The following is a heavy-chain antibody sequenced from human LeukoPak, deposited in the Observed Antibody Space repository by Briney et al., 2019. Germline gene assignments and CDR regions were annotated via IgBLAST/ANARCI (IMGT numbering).Heavy chain of an antibody. V-gene: IGHV3-23*01. CDR1: GFTFSSYA. J-gene: IGHJ4*02. Sequence: GGSLRLSCAASGFTFSSYAMSWVRQAPGKGLEWVSAISGSGGSTYYADSVKGRFTISRDNSKNTLYLQTNSLRAEDTAVYYCAKGYSGYDYPIDYFDYWGQGTLVTVSS. D-gene: IGHD5-12*01. CDR2: ISGSGGST. CDR3: AKGYSGYDYPIDYFDY.